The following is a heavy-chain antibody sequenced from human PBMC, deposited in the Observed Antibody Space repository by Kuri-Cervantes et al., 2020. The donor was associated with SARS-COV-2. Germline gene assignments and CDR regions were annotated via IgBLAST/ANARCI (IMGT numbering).Heavy chain of an antibody. J-gene: IGHJ4*02. Sequence: ASVKVSCKASGYIFTNYYMSWVRQAPGQGLEWLGIINPSGGGTSYAQKFQGRVTMTRDTSTGTVYMELSSLRSEDTAVYYCARGRLSSDYFDYWGQGTLGTVSS. V-gene: IGHV1-46*01. D-gene: IGHD6-6*01. CDR1: GYIFTNYY. CDR3: ARGRLSSDYFDY. CDR2: INPSGGGT.